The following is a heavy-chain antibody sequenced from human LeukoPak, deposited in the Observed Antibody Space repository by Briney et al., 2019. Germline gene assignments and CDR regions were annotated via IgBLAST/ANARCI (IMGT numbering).Heavy chain of an antibody. D-gene: IGHD2-2*01. Sequence: PGGPLRLSCAASGLTFSSYTMNWVRQSPGKGLEWVSSITSSSNYIYYADSVKGRFTISRDNAKNSLYLQMNSLRAEDTAIYYCARDLIYCTGSRCYAGYYFDYWGQGTLVTVSS. V-gene: IGHV3-21*01. CDR2: ITSSSNYI. CDR3: ARDLIYCTGSRCYAGYYFDY. CDR1: GLTFSSYT. J-gene: IGHJ4*02.